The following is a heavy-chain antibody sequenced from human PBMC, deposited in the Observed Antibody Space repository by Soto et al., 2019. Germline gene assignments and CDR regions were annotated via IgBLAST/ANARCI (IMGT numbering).Heavy chain of an antibody. CDR1: GGSISSYY. Sequence: ETLSLTCTVSGGSISSYYWSWIRQPPGKGLEWIGYIYYSGSTNYNPSLKSRVTISVDTSKNQFSLKLSSVTAADTAVYYCARQGPYYYDSSGYLDYWGQGTLVTVSS. J-gene: IGHJ4*02. D-gene: IGHD3-22*01. CDR3: ARQGPYYYDSSGYLDY. CDR2: IYYSGST. V-gene: IGHV4-59*01.